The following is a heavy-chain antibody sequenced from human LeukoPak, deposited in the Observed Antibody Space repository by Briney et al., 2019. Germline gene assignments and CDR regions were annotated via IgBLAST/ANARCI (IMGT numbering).Heavy chain of an antibody. CDR2: ISAYNGNT. Sequence: GASVKVSCKASGYTFTSYGVSWVRQAPGQGLEWMGWISAYNGNTNYAQKLQGRVTMTTDTSTSTAYMELRSLRSDDTAVYYCARDDTTGTTGTFDYWGQGTLVTVSS. D-gene: IGHD1-1*01. J-gene: IGHJ4*02. CDR1: GYTFTSYG. V-gene: IGHV1-18*01. CDR3: ARDDTTGTTGTFDY.